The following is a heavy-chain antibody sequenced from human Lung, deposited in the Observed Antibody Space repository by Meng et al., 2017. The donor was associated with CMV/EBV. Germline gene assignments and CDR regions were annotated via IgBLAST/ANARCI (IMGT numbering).Heavy chain of an antibody. J-gene: IGHJ1*01. Sequence: QWQLRESGPALVKPSETLSLAFAVSGDSITNQNWWAWVRQPPGKGLEWIGEIPHRGSSAYNPSLKSRVSMSIDKSKNQFSLKLTSVTAADTAVYHCLRRSGGSVWGQGTLVTVSS. V-gene: IGHV4-4*02. CDR3: LRRSGGSV. CDR2: IPHRGSS. CDR1: GDSITNQNW. D-gene: IGHD3-10*01.